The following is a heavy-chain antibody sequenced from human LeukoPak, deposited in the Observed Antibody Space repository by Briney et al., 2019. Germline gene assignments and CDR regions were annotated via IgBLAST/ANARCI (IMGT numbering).Heavy chain of an antibody. D-gene: IGHD6-13*01. CDR3: ARRLSSSWKDAFDI. Sequence: SETLSLTCTVSGGSISSSSYYWGWIRQPPGKGLEWIGSIYYSGSTYYNPSLKSRVTISVDTSKNQFSLKLSSVTAADTAVYYCARRLSSSWKDAFDIWGQGTMVTVSS. J-gene: IGHJ3*02. V-gene: IGHV4-39*01. CDR2: IYYSGST. CDR1: GGSISSSSYY.